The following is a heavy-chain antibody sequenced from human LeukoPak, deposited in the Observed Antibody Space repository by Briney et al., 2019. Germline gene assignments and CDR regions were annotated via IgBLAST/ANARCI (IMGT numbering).Heavy chain of an antibody. J-gene: IGHJ4*02. D-gene: IGHD3-16*02. Sequence: GGSLRLSCAASGFTFSSYTMSWVRQAPGKGLEWVSAISGSGGSTYYADSVKGRFTISRDNSKNTLYLQMNSLRAEDTAVYYCAKDGLMGYRPFFDYWGLGTLVTVSS. CDR3: AKDGLMGYRPFFDY. CDR1: GFTFSSYT. V-gene: IGHV3-23*01. CDR2: ISGSGGST.